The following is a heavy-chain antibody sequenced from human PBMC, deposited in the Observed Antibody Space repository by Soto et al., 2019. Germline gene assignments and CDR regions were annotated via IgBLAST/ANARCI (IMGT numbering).Heavy chain of an antibody. Sequence: QVQLQESGPGLVKPSETLSLTCTVSGGSTRNYFWSWIRQPPGKGLEWIGCIYYSGTTNYNSSLKCRVTISLDTSKNQCSLRLRSVTAADTAVYYCARYVNPYDTAVWFDPWGQGTLVTVSS. CDR2: IYYSGTT. CDR3: ARYVNPYDTAVWFDP. CDR1: GGSTRNYF. J-gene: IGHJ5*02. V-gene: IGHV4-59*01. D-gene: IGHD3-9*01.